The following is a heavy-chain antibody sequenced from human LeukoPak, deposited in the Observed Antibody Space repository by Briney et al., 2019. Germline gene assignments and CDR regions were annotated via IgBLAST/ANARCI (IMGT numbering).Heavy chain of an antibody. V-gene: IGHV3-7*01. CDR2: IKQDGSEK. J-gene: IGHJ6*03. CDR1: GFTFSSYW. Sequence: GGSLRLSCAASGFTFSSYWMSWVRQAPGKGLEWVANIKQDGSEKYYVDSVKGRFTISRDNAKNSLYLQVNSLRAEDTAVYYCARYLEYYYYYMDVWGKGTTVTVSS. CDR3: ARYLEYYYYYMDV.